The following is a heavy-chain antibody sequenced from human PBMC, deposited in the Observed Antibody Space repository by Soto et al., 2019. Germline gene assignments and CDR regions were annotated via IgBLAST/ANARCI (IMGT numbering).Heavy chain of an antibody. CDR3: ASQGGTGFPPDY. CDR1: GITFSSHG. CDR2: IWYDGSEK. Sequence: QVQLVESGGGVVQPGRSLRLSCEVSGITFSSHGMHWVRQTPGKGLEWVAVIWYDGSEKYYADSVKGRFTISRDNAKNTLYLQMNSLRVKETAVYYCASQGGTGFPPDYWGQGTLVTVSS. J-gene: IGHJ4*02. V-gene: IGHV3-33*01. D-gene: IGHD3-10*01.